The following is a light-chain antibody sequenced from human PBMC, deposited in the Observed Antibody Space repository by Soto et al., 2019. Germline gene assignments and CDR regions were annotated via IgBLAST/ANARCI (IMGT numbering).Light chain of an antibody. Sequence: EIVMTQSPATLSVSPGERATLSCRASQSVSNNLAWYQQKPGQAPRLLIYGTSTRATGIPARFSGSGSGTEFTLTITSLQSKDFAVYYCQQYNNWPRTFGQGTKV. CDR3: QQYNNWPRT. CDR1: QSVSNN. CDR2: GTS. V-gene: IGKV3-15*01. J-gene: IGKJ1*01.